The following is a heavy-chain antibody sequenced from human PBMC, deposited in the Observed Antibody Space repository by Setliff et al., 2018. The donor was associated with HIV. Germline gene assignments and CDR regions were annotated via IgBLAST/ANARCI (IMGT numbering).Heavy chain of an antibody. CDR1: GFTFSSYW. D-gene: IGHD2-21*01. CDR2: IKEDGSEK. J-gene: IGHJ6*03. Sequence: PGGSLRLSCAASGFTFSSYWMSWVRQAPGKGLEWVANIKEDGSEKYYVDSVKGRFTISRDNAKDSLYLQMNSLRGEDTAVYYCARRVECGGDCYRYYYYYMDVWGDGTTVTVSS. CDR3: ARRVECGGDCYRYYYYYMDV. V-gene: IGHV3-7*01.